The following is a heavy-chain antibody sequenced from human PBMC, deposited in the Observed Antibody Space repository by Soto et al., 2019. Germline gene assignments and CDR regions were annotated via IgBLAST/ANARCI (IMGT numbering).Heavy chain of an antibody. CDR2: ISAYNGNT. Sequence: QVQLVQSGAEVKKPGASVKVSCKASGYTFTSYGISWVRQAPGQGLEWMGWISAYNGNTNYAQKLQGRVTMTTDTTTSTAYMELRSLRSDDTAVDYWASYQPLPGEAINYCSDVWTNGSTVTVAS. D-gene: IGHD3-10*01. CDR1: GYTFTSYG. V-gene: IGHV1-18*01. J-gene: IGHJ6*04. CDR3: ASYQPLPGEAINYCSDV.